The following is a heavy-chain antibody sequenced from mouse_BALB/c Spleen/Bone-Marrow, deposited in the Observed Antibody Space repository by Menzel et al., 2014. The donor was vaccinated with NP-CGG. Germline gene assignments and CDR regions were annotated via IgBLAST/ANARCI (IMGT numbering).Heavy chain of an antibody. CDR2: IYPYTGGT. J-gene: IGHJ3*01. D-gene: IGHD1-2*01. Sequence: EVKLMESGPELVKPGASVKISCKASGYTFTDYNMHWVKQSHGKSLEWIGYIYPYTGGTGYNQKFKSKATLTVDNSSSAADMELLSLTSEDSAVYFCARRFINTAAWFAYWGQGTLGTVSA. CDR3: ARRFINTAAWFAY. CDR1: GYTFTDYN. V-gene: IGHV1S29*02.